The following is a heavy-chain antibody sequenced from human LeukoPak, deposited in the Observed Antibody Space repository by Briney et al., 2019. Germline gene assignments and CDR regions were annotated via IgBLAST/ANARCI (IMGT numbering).Heavy chain of an antibody. CDR1: GLTFSSYA. J-gene: IGHJ4*02. D-gene: IGHD4-23*01. CDR2: ISYDGSNK. Sequence: AGGSLRLSCAASGLTFSSYAMHWVRQAPGKGLEWVAVISYDGSNKYYADSVKGRFTISRDNSKNTLYLQMNGLRAEDTAVYYCARAGGNPGAFDYWGQGTLVTVSS. V-gene: IGHV3-30*04. CDR3: ARAGGNPGAFDY.